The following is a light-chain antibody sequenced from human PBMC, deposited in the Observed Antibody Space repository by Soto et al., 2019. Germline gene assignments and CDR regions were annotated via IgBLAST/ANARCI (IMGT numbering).Light chain of an antibody. CDR1: SSNIEAGYD. CDR3: QSYDSSLSGVV. CDR2: TNI. V-gene: IGLV1-40*01. Sequence: QSVLTQPPSVSGAPGQRVTISCTGSSSNIEAGYDVHWYQHLPGTAPKLLIYTNINRPSGVPYRFSGSNSGTSASLAITGLQAEDEADYYCQSYDSSLSGVVFGGGTKVTGL. J-gene: IGLJ2*01.